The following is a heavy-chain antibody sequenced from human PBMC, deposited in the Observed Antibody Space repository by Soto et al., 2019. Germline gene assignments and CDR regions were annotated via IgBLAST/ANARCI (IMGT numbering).Heavy chain of an antibody. CDR1: GFTFTSSA. CDR3: APKNVVGATLDY. J-gene: IGHJ4*02. CDR2: IVVGSGNT. V-gene: IGHV1-58*01. D-gene: IGHD1-26*01. Sequence: SVKVSCKASGFTFTSSAVQWVRQARGQRLEWIGWIVVGSGNTNYAQKFQERVTITRDMSTSTAYMELSSLRSEDTAVYYCAPKNVVGATLDYWGQGTLVTVSS.